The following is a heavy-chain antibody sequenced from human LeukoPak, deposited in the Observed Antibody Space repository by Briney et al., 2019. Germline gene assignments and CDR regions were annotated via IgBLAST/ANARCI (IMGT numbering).Heavy chain of an antibody. Sequence: GGSLRLSCAASRFTFSSYAMHWVRQALGKGLEWVAVISYDGSNKYYADSVKGRFTISSDNSKNTLYLQMNSLRAEDTAVYYCARARGRATGGFDYWGQGTLVTFSS. CDR2: ISYDGSNK. J-gene: IGHJ4*02. D-gene: IGHD3-16*01. V-gene: IGHV3-30-3*01. CDR3: ARARGRATGGFDY. CDR1: RFTFSSYA.